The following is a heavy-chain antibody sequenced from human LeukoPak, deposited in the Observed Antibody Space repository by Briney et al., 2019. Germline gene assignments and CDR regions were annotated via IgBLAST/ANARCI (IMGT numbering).Heavy chain of an antibody. CDR2: INPNSGGT. CDR1: GYTFTGYY. J-gene: IGHJ4*02. Sequence: ASVKVSCKASGYTFTGYYMHWVRQAPGQGLEWMGWINPNSGGTNYAQKFQGRVTMTRDTSISTAYMELSRLRSDDTAVYYCARGLGRDGYNYFDYWGQGTLVTVSS. V-gene: IGHV1-2*02. D-gene: IGHD5-24*01. CDR3: ARGLGRDGYNYFDY.